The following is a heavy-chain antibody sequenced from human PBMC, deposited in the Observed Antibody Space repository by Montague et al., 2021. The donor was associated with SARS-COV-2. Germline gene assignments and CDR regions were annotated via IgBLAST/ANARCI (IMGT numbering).Heavy chain of an antibody. CDR1: GGSISSGYFY. CDR2: IYPGGNT. V-gene: IGHV4-61*02. Sequence: TLSLTCTVSGGSISSGYFYWSWMRPPAGKGLEWNVIIYPGGNTNYTPSLKSRVTISVDTSKNQLSLKLSSVTAADTAVYYSASVYTVTYYFDYWGRGTLVTVSS. J-gene: IGHJ4*02. D-gene: IGHD4-17*01. CDR3: ASVYTVTYYFDY.